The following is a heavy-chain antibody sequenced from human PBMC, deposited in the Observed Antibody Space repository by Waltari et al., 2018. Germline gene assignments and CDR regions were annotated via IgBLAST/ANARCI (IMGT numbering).Heavy chain of an antibody. CDR2: IKSKTDGGTT. CDR1: GFTLGNAG. CDR3: TTQYYDFWSGQDYYFDY. Sequence: EVQLVESGGGLVKPGVSLRLSCAAAGFTLGNAGMSGVRQAPGNGLGWVGRIKSKTDGGTTDYAAPMKGRFTISRDDSKNTLYLQMNSLKTEDTAVYYCTTQYYDFWSGQDYYFDYWGQGTLVTVSS. V-gene: IGHV3-15*01. D-gene: IGHD3-3*01. J-gene: IGHJ4*02.